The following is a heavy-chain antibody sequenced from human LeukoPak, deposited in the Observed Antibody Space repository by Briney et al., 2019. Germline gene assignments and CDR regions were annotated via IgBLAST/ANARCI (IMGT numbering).Heavy chain of an antibody. CDR3: AREKSYGEYAPD. D-gene: IGHD4-17*01. CDR2: IIPIFGTA. CDR1: GGTFSSYA. Sequence: SVKVTCKASGGTFSSYAISWVRQAPGQGLEWMGGIIPIFGTANYAQKFQGRVTITADESTSTAYMELSSLRSEDTAVYYCAREKSYGEYAPDWGQGTLVTVSS. J-gene: IGHJ4*02. V-gene: IGHV1-69*13.